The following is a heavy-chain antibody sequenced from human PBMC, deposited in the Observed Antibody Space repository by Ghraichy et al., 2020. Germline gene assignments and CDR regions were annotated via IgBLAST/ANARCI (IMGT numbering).Heavy chain of an antibody. CDR3: ATDRVDCSAGTCYRRLDV. CDR1: GFSFSSYG. V-gene: IGHV3-33*01. D-gene: IGHD2-15*01. Sequence: GGSLRLSCAASGFSFSSYGMHWVRQAPGKGLEWVAVIWYDGSYKYYGDSVKGRFTISRDNSKNTLYLQMNSLSAEDTAVYYCATDRVDCSAGTCYRRLDVWGQGTTVTVSS. CDR2: IWYDGSYK. J-gene: IGHJ6*02.